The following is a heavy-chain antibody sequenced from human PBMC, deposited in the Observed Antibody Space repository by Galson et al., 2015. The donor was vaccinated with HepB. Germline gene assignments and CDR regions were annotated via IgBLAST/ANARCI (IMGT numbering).Heavy chain of an antibody. Sequence: SLRLSCAASGFTVSSNYMSWVRQAPGKGLEWVSAISGSGGSTYYADSVKGRFTISRDNSKNTLYLQMNSLRAEDTAVYYCAKDPGWELGDFQHWGQGTLVTVSS. D-gene: IGHD1-26*01. J-gene: IGHJ1*01. CDR1: GFTVSSNY. CDR3: AKDPGWELGDFQH. CDR2: ISGSGGST. V-gene: IGHV3-23*01.